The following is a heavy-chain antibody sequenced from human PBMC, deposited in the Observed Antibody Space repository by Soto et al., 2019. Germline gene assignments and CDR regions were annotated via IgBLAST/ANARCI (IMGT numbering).Heavy chain of an antibody. CDR3: ARGGPLYGSGSYYHLDY. J-gene: IGHJ4*02. CDR2: INHSGST. D-gene: IGHD3-10*01. Sequence: SETLSLTCAVSGGSFSGYYWSWIRQPPGKGLEWIGEINHSGSTNYNPSLKSRVTISVDTSKNQFSLKLSSVTAADTAVYYCARGGPLYGSGSYYHLDYWGQGTPVTVSS. CDR1: GGSFSGYY. V-gene: IGHV4-34*01.